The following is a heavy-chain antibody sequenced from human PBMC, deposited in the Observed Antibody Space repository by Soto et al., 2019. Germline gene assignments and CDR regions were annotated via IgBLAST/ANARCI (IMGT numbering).Heavy chain of an antibody. CDR2: ISRDSRSI. V-gene: IGHV3-9*01. Sequence: GGSLRLSXEVSGFRFDDYGMHWVRQAPGKGLEWIAGISRDSRSISYGASMKGRFTISRDNAKNSLYLQLNSLRADDTAFYYCVKDALTTVAYYFDYWGQGALVTVSS. J-gene: IGHJ4*02. D-gene: IGHD4-17*01. CDR3: VKDALTTVAYYFDY. CDR1: GFRFDDYG.